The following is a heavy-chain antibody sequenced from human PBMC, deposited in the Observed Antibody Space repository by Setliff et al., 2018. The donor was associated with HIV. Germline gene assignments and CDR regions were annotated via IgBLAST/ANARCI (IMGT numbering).Heavy chain of an antibody. V-gene: IGHV4-34*01. CDR3: ARATYGSRAGTGLYFDS. J-gene: IGHJ4*02. D-gene: IGHD6-6*01. Sequence: LSLTCGISGGSFSGFYWAWIRQPPGKGLEWIGEINYSGKTNKNPSLKSRVTISADTSRTQFSLNLISVTAADTAVYYCARATYGSRAGTGLYFDSWGQGALVTVSS. CDR1: GGSFSGFY. CDR2: INYSGKT.